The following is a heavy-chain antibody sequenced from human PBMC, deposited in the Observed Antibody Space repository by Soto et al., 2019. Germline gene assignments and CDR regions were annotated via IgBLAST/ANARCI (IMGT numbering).Heavy chain of an antibody. CDR3: GRDGVQIVSPGLGHWLDP. CDR2: LAPNTGRT. Sequence: QVHLVQSGAEVKSPGASVKVSCKASGYIFSAYYLHWVRHAPGQGLEWMGWLAPNTGRTNYAPRFKGSVTMTTDTSISTAYLELSRLPSDDSVVYYGGRDGVQIVSPGLGHWLDPSCQGTLGTVSS. CDR1: GYIFSAYY. D-gene: IGHD1-26*01. V-gene: IGHV1-2*02. J-gene: IGHJ5*02.